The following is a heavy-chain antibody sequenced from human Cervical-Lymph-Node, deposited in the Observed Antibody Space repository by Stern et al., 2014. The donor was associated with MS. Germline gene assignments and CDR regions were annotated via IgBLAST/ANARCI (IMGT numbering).Heavy chain of an antibody. D-gene: IGHD2-15*01. J-gene: IGHJ5*02. CDR3: ARGSDT. CDR2: IKEDGSET. CDR1: GFTFSSYW. Sequence: EEQLVESGGGLVQRGGPLRISCATSGFTFSSYWMNWVRQAPGKGLEGVANIKEDGSETYYVDSVKGRFTISRDNAKNSLYLQMNSLRAEDTAVYYCARGSDTWGQGTLVTVSS. V-gene: IGHV3-7*01.